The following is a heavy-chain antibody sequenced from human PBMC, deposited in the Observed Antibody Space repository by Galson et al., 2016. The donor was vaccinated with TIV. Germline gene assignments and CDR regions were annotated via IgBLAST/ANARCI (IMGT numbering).Heavy chain of an antibody. CDR1: GGTFNSYD. D-gene: IGHD5-12*01. J-gene: IGHJ4*02. CDR2: ISPAVGLT. CDR3: SSASHLVPTVHHY. Sequence: SVKVSCKASGGTFNSYDISWLRQIPGEGFEWMGRISPAVGLTKYAQRFQGRFTITAAYMELSSLRSEDTAVYYCSSASHLVPTVHHYWGQGTLVTVSS. V-gene: IGHV1-69*04.